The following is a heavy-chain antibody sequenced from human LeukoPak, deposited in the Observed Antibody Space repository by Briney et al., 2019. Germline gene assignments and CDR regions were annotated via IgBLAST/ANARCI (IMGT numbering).Heavy chain of an antibody. CDR2: ITASGSST. V-gene: IGHV3-23*01. J-gene: IGHJ4*02. Sequence: PGGSLRLSCAASGFTFSSYAMSWVRQAPGKGLEWVSTITASGSSTYYADSVKGRFTVSRDISSNTLYLQMSSLTAEDTAVYYCAREGGAVGAQINYWGQGTLVTVSS. CDR3: AREGGAVGAQINY. CDR1: GFTFSSYA. D-gene: IGHD1-26*01.